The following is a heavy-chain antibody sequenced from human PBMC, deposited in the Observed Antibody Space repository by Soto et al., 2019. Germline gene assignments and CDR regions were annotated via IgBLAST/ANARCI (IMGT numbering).Heavy chain of an antibody. Sequence: SETLSLTCTVSGGSISSYYWSWIRQPPGKGLEWIGYIYYSGSTNYNPSLKSRVTISVDTSKNQFSLKLSSVTAADTAVYYCARSYYDSSGYYFTYYFDYWGQGTLVTVSS. V-gene: IGHV4-59*01. CDR1: GGSISSYY. J-gene: IGHJ4*02. D-gene: IGHD3-22*01. CDR2: IYYSGST. CDR3: ARSYYDSSGYYFTYYFDY.